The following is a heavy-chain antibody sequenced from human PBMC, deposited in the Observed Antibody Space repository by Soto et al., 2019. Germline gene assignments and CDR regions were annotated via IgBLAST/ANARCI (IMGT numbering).Heavy chain of an antibody. CDR3: ATAFLFHDASDI. CDR2: LTRTGGGT. V-gene: IGHV3-23*01. Sequence: LSLSGAASGVTCSRYVMSSVRQPPGKGLAWVSTLTRTGGGTYYAVSVVGLFTTSRDNSKITLHLQMKSLRAADTALYYCATAFLFHDASDICGKGTMVTVSS. J-gene: IGHJ3*02. CDR1: GVTCSRYV.